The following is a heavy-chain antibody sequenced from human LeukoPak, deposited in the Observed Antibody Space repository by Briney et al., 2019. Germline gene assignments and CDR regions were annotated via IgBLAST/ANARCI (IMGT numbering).Heavy chain of an antibody. J-gene: IGHJ3*02. CDR2: INPNSGGT. V-gene: IGHV1-2*04. CDR3: ATSGTTESAFDI. D-gene: IGHD1-7*01. CDR1: GYTFTGYY. Sequence: ASVKVSCKASGYTFTGYYLHWVRQAPGQGPEWMGWINPNSGGTNYAQKFQGWVIMTRDTSISTAYMELSRLRSDDMAVYYCATSGTTESAFDIWGQGTLVTVSS.